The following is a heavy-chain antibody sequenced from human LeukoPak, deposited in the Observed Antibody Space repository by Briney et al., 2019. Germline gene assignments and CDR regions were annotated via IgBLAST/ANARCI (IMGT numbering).Heavy chain of an antibody. J-gene: IGHJ3*02. Sequence: ASVKVSCEASGYTFTGYYMHWVRQAPGQGLEWMGWINPNSGGTNYAQKFQGRVTMTRDTSISTAYMELSRLRSDDTAVYYCARESSPLYSGSAFDIWGQGTMVTVSS. CDR3: ARESSPLYSGSAFDI. V-gene: IGHV1-2*02. D-gene: IGHD5-12*01. CDR2: INPNSGGT. CDR1: GYTFTGYY.